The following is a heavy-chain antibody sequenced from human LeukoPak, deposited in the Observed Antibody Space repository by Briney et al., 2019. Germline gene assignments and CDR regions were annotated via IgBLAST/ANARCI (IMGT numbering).Heavy chain of an antibody. J-gene: IGHJ4*02. Sequence: GGSLRLSCAVSGFTFSDYYMSWIRQAPGQGLEWVSYISSSGSTIYYADSVKGRFTISRDNAKNSLYLQMNSLRAEDTAVYYCASVDTAMVGDYWGQGTLVTVSS. CDR2: ISSSGSTI. CDR1: GFTFSDYY. CDR3: ASVDTAMVGDY. D-gene: IGHD5-18*01. V-gene: IGHV3-11*01.